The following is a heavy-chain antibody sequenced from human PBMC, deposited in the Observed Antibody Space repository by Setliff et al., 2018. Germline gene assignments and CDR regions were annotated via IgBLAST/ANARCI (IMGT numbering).Heavy chain of an antibody. CDR1: GFSYSNCW. J-gene: IGHJ4*02. Sequence: GGSLRLSCTASGFSYSNCWVSWVRQAPGKGLEWLASINPDASEKYYVDSVKGRFTISRDNAKNSLSLQMNSLRTEDTAVYYCFGAGTCSYWGQGTLVTVSS. CDR2: INPDASEK. D-gene: IGHD3-10*01. CDR3: FGAGTCSY. V-gene: IGHV3-7*01.